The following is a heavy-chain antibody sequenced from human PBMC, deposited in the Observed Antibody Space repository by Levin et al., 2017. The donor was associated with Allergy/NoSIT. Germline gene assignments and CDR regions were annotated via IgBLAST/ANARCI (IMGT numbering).Heavy chain of an antibody. CDR1: GFTFSDYY. CDR2: ISSSGRTA. D-gene: IGHD2-21*01. V-gene: IGHV3-11*01. J-gene: IGHJ6*02. Sequence: GESLKISCAASGFTFSDYYMTWIRQAPGKGLEWVSYISSSGRTAYFADSVQGRFTISRDNTKNSLSLQMNSLRVEDTAVYYCARNFSPAYCGGECTNNYGMEVWGQGTTVTVSS. CDR3: ARNFSPAYCGGECTNNYGMEV.